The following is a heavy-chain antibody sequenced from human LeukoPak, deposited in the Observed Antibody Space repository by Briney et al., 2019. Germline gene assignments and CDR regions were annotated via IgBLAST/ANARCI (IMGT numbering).Heavy chain of an antibody. Sequence: SETLSLACTVSGGSISSYYWSWIRQPPGKGLEWIWYIYYSGSTNYNPSLKSRGTISVDTSKNQFSLKLSSVPAADTAVYYRAGKGCSGGSCPNWFDPWGQGTLVTVSS. D-gene: IGHD2-15*01. J-gene: IGHJ5*02. CDR1: GGSISSYY. CDR2: IYYSGST. V-gene: IGHV4-59*01. CDR3: AGKGCSGGSCPNWFDP.